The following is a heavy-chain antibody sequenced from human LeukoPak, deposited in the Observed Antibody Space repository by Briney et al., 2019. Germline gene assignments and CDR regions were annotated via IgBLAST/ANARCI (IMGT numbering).Heavy chain of an antibody. V-gene: IGHV3-23*01. CDR2: ISGSGGST. J-gene: IGHJ4*02. CDR3: AKESPTKYYYDSSGYYGLP. Sequence: GGSLRLSCAASGFTFSSYAMSWVRQAPGKGLEWVSAISGSGGSTYYADSVKGRFAISRDNSKNTLYLQMNSLRAEDTAVYYCAKESPTKYYYDSSGYYGLPWGQGTLVTVSS. CDR1: GFTFSSYA. D-gene: IGHD3-22*01.